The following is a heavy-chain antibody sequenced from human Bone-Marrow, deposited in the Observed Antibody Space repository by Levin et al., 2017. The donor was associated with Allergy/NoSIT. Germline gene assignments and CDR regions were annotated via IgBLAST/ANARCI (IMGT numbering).Heavy chain of an antibody. CDR1: GFTFDDYA. CDR3: AKDMVQGVIRPPSMGLVCAFDS. CDR2: ISWNSGSI. Sequence: GGSLRLSCAASGFTFDDYAMHWVQQAPGKGLEWVSGISWNSGSIGYADSVKGRFTISRDNAKNSLYLQMNSLRAEDTALYYCAKDMVQGVIRPPSMGLVCAFDSWGQGTMVTVSS. V-gene: IGHV3-9*01. J-gene: IGHJ3*02. D-gene: IGHD3-10*01.